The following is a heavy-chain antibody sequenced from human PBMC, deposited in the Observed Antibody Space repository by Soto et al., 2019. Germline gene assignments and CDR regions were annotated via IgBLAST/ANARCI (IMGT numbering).Heavy chain of an antibody. CDR2: IYWDDDG. CDR1: GFSLTTRSVG. Sequence: QITLKESGPPLVKPTETLTLTCSFSGFSLTTRSVGVAWVRQPPGKALEWLALIYWDDDGRYIPSLQSRLAITKDTSRNQVALTVANVDPGDTATYYCVHTRDWRYYFDSWGQGILVTVSS. V-gene: IGHV2-5*02. CDR3: VHTRDWRYYFDS. D-gene: IGHD3-16*02. J-gene: IGHJ4*02.